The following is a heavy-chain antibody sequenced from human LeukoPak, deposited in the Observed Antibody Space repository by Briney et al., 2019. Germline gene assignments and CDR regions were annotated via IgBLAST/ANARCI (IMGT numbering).Heavy chain of an antibody. Sequence: PSETLTLTCTVSGGSISSDSNNWSCLRPPAGLGLDWIRRINTSGRTNSNPSLQSRVTISVAETKNQFFLKLSSVTAADTAVYYCARVTGIVGANYYFDYWGQGTLVTVSS. J-gene: IGHJ4*02. CDR2: INTSGRT. V-gene: IGHV4-61*02. CDR1: GGSISSDSNN. CDR3: ARVTGIVGANYYFDY. D-gene: IGHD1-26*01.